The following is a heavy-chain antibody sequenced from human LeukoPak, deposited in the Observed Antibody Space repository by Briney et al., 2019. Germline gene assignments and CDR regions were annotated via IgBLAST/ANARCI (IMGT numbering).Heavy chain of an antibody. CDR1: GYTFTSYA. V-gene: IGHV1-18*01. D-gene: IGHD3-10*01. CDR3: ARMNYYGSGSYSPWDY. Sequence: GASVKVSCKASGYTFTSYAINWLRQAPGHGLEWMGWISPYNGNTNYAQTLQGRVTMTTDTSTSTAYMELRSLRSDDTAVYYCARMNYYGSGSYSPWDYWGQGTLVTVSS. J-gene: IGHJ4*02. CDR2: ISPYNGNT.